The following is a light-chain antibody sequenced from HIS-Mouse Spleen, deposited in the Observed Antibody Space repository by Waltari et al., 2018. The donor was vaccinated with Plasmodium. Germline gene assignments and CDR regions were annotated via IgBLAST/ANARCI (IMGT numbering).Light chain of an antibody. J-gene: IGLJ2*01. Sequence: SYELTQPPSVSVSPGQTASITCSGDKLGAKYACWYQQKPGQSPVLVIYQDSKRPSGIQGRFSGSNSGNTATLTISGTQAMDEADYYCQAWDSSTVVFGGGTKLTVL. CDR1: KLGAKY. CDR2: QDS. CDR3: QAWDSSTVV. V-gene: IGLV3-1*01.